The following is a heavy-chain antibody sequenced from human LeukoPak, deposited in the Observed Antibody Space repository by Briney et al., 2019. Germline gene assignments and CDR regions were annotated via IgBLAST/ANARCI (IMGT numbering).Heavy chain of an antibody. J-gene: IGHJ4*02. CDR1: GGSISSYY. CDR2: IYHSGST. D-gene: IGHD3-3*01. V-gene: IGHV4-59*08. Sequence: SETLSLTCTVSGGSISSYYWSWIRQPAGKGLEWIGSIYHSGSTYYNPSLKSRVTISVDTSKNQFSLKLSSVTAADTAVYYCARPLGRFYDFADWGQGTLVTVSS. CDR3: ARPLGRFYDFAD.